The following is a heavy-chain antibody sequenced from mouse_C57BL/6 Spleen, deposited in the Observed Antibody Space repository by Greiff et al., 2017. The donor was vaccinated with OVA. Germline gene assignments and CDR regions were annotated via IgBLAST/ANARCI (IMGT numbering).Heavy chain of an antibody. J-gene: IGHJ1*03. Sequence: QVQLKQPGAELVRPGSSVKLSCKASGYTFTSYWMHWVKQRPIQGLEWIGNIDPSDSETHYNQKFKDKATLTVDKSSSTAYMQLSSLTSEDSAVYYCARPYYGSSDWYFDVWGTGTTVTVSS. CDR2: IDPSDSET. D-gene: IGHD1-1*01. CDR1: GYTFTSYW. V-gene: IGHV1-52*01. CDR3: ARPYYGSSDWYFDV.